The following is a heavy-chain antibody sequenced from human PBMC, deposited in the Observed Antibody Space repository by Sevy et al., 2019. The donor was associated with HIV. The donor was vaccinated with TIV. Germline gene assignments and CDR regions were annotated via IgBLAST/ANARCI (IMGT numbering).Heavy chain of an antibody. Sequence: GGSLRLSCAAPGFTFSSYDMHWVRQAPGKGLEWVAVISYDGSNKFYLDSVKGRFTISRDNSKSTLYLQLGSLRAEDTAAYYGAGVALTFGGDPYDKHYFMDVWGKGTTVTVSS. CDR2: ISYDGSNK. CDR3: AGVALTFGGDPYDKHYFMDV. J-gene: IGHJ6*03. D-gene: IGHD3-16*01. CDR1: GFTFSSYD. V-gene: IGHV3-30*03.